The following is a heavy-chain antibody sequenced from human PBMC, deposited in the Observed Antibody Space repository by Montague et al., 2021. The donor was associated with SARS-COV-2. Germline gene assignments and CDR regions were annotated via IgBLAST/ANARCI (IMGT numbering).Heavy chain of an antibody. CDR2: ISWNSGSI. CDR1: GFTFSRYS. V-gene: IGHV3-9*01. CDR3: AKAHYYDSSGYDN. Sequence: FRSLSWAASGFTFSRYSMNWVRQAPGKGLEWVSGISWNSGSIGYADSVKGRFTISRDNAKNSLYLQMNSLRAEDTALYYCAKAHYYDSSGYDNWGQGTLVTVSS. D-gene: IGHD3-22*01. J-gene: IGHJ4*02.